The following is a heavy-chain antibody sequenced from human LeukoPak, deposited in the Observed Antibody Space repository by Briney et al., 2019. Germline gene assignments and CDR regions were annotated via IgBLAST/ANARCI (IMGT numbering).Heavy chain of an antibody. J-gene: IGHJ4*02. CDR2: ISWKSGNV. Sequence: PGRSLRLSCAASGLTFGDYAMHWVRQAPGRGLEWVSSISWKSGNVGYADSVKGRFTISRDNARHSLYLQMDSLRAEDTAFYYCAKDFRVLTGDGYFDWSLSHTWGQGTLVTVSS. D-gene: IGHD3-9*01. CDR1: GLTFGDYA. CDR3: AKDFRVLTGDGYFDWSLSHT. V-gene: IGHV3-9*01.